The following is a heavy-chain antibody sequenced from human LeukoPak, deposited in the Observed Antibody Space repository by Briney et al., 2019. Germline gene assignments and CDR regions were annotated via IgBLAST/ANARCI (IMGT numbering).Heavy chain of an antibody. Sequence: SETLSLTCTVSGGSISSTTYYWDWIRQPPGKGLEWIGTIYYSGSTYYNPSLKSRVTISVDTSKNQFSLKLSSVTAADTAVYYCARGGELYSSGWYGDYWGQGTLVTVSS. V-gene: IGHV4-39*07. CDR2: IYYSGST. CDR1: GGSISSTTYY. D-gene: IGHD6-19*01. J-gene: IGHJ4*02. CDR3: ARGGELYSSGWYGDY.